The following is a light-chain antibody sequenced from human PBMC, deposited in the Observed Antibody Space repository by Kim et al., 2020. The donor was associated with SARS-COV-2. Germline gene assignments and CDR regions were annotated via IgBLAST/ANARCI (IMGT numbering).Light chain of an antibody. Sequence: SASVGGRVTIACRTSKGISGYLAWFQKKPGKAPKLLIYDASTLQSGVPSRFSGSGSGTEFTLTIGSLQPEDFATYYCQQLNSYPPTFGQGTKLEI. J-gene: IGKJ2*01. CDR2: DAS. CDR3: QQLNSYPPT. CDR1: KGISGY. V-gene: IGKV1-9*01.